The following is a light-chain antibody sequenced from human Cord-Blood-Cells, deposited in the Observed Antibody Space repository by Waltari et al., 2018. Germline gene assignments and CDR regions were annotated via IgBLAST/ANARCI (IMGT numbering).Light chain of an antibody. Sequence: DIQMTQSPSSLSASVGHRVTITCRASQSISSYLNLYQQKPGKAPKFLIYAAFSLLSGVPSRFSGSGSGTDFTLSISSLQPEDFATYYCQQSYSTPLTFGGGTKVEIK. CDR1: QSISSY. CDR2: AAF. J-gene: IGKJ4*01. V-gene: IGKV1-39*01. CDR3: QQSYSTPLT.